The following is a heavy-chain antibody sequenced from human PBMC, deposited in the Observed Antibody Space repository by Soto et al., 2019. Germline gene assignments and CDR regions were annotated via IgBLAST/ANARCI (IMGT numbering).Heavy chain of an antibody. D-gene: IGHD3-3*01. J-gene: IGHJ6*02. V-gene: IGHV5-10-1*01. CDR1: GYSFTSYW. Sequence: GESLKISCKGSGYSFTSYWISWVRQMPGKGLEWMGRIDPSDSYTNYSPSFQGHVTISADKSISTAYLQWSSLKASDTAMYYCAVFLLEWLFHLNGMDVWGQGTTVTVSS. CDR3: AVFLLEWLFHLNGMDV. CDR2: IDPSDSYT.